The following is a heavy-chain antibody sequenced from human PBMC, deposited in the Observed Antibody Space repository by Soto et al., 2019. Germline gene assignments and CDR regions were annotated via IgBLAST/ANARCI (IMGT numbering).Heavy chain of an antibody. V-gene: IGHV4-31*03. CDR2: IYYSGST. J-gene: IGHJ4*02. Sequence: SETLSLTCTVSGGSISSGGYYWSWIRQHPGKGLEWIGYIYYSGSTYYNPSLKSRVTISVDTSKNQFSLKLSSVTAADTAVYYCARKSRQGYFDYWGQGTLVTVPS. CDR3: ARKSRQGYFDY. CDR1: GGSISSGGYY.